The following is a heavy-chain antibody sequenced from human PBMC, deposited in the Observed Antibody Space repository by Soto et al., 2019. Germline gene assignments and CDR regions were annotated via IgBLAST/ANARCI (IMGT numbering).Heavy chain of an antibody. D-gene: IGHD3-9*01. CDR1: GFTPTTTP. V-gene: IGHV3-23*01. CDR2: ISGTASRT. J-gene: IGHJ4*02. CDR3: APSFRYFDY. Sequence: GGSLRLSCAGSGFTPTTTPLSWVRQPPGKGLEWVTTISGTASRTYYVDSVKGRFFISRDNSKNTVTLKMNNLTLDDTAVYYCAPSFRYFDYWGQGTLVTVSS.